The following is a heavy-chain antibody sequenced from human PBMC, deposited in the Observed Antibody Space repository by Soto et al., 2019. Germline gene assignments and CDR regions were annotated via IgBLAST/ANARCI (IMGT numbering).Heavy chain of an antibody. D-gene: IGHD6-13*01. J-gene: IGHJ6*02. CDR1: GGSFSGYY. CDR3: ARSRIAAALQLYYYGMDV. Sequence: SETLSLTCAVYGGSFSGYYWSWIRQPPGKGLEWIGEINHCGSTNYNPSLKSRVTISVDTSKNQFSLKLSSVTAADTAVYYCARSRIAAALQLYYYGMDVWGQGTTVTVSS. V-gene: IGHV4-34*01. CDR2: INHCGST.